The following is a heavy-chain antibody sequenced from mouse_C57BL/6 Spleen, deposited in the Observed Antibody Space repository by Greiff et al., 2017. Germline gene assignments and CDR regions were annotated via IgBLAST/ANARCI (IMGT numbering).Heavy chain of an antibody. J-gene: IGHJ3*01. D-gene: IGHD2-4*01. V-gene: IGHV1-52*01. CDR1: GYTFTSYW. Sequence: QVQLQQPGAELVRPGSSVKLSCKASGYTFTSYWMHWVKQRPIQGLEWIGNIDPSDSETHYNQKFKDKATLTVDKSSSTAYMQLSSLISEDSAVYYCARVDYDQGAWFAYWGQGTLVTVSA. CDR3: ARVDYDQGAWFAY. CDR2: IDPSDSET.